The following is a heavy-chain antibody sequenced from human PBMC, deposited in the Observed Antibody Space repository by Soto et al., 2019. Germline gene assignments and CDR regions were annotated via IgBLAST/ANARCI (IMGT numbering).Heavy chain of an antibody. CDR3: AREGFYYDSSGTYFQH. CDR2: IWYDGSNK. Sequence: VGSLRLSCAASGFTFSSYGMHWVRQAPGKGLEWVAVIWYDGSNKYYADSVKGRFTISRDNSKNTLYLQMNSLRAEDTAVYYCAREGFYYDSSGTYFQHWGQGTLVTVSS. J-gene: IGHJ1*01. V-gene: IGHV3-33*01. D-gene: IGHD3-22*01. CDR1: GFTFSSYG.